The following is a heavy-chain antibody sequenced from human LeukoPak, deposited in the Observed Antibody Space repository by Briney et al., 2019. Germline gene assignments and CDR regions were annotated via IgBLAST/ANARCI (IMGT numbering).Heavy chain of an antibody. V-gene: IGHV4-39*01. J-gene: IGHJ4*02. CDR3: ASYRGYSGYDAPSYFDS. CDR1: GDSISSNSYY. D-gene: IGHD5-12*01. CDR2: IYFTGST. Sequence: SETLSLTCTVSGDSISSNSYYWGWIRQPPGKGLEWIASIYFTGSTYYNPSLKSRVTISTDTSKNQLSLRLSSVTAADTAVCYCASYRGYSGYDAPSYFDSWGQGTLVTVSS.